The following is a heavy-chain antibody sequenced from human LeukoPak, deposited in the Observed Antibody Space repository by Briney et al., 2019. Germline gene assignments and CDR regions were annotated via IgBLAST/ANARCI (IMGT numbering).Heavy chain of an antibody. CDR3: ATYSSLNRREFQY. Sequence: GRSLRLSCAASGFTFDDYAMHWVRQAPGKGLEWVSGISWNSGSIGYADSVKGRFTISRDNAKNSLYLQMNSLRAEDTAVYYCATYSSLNRREFQYWGQGTLLTVSS. D-gene: IGHD3-22*01. J-gene: IGHJ1*01. CDR1: GFTFDDYA. CDR2: ISWNSGSI. V-gene: IGHV3-9*01.